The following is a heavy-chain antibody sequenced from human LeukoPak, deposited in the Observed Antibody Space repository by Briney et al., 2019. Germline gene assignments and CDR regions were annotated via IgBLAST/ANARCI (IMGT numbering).Heavy chain of an antibody. Sequence: GGSLRLSCAASGFTFSSYWMSWVRQAPGKGLEWVANIKQDGSEKYYVDSVKGRFTISRDNAKNSLYLQMNSLRAEDTAVYYCARRKTSGSYEKYYFDYWGQGALVTVSS. D-gene: IGHD1-26*01. V-gene: IGHV3-7*03. CDR3: ARRKTSGSYEKYYFDY. CDR2: IKQDGSEK. CDR1: GFTFSSYW. J-gene: IGHJ4*02.